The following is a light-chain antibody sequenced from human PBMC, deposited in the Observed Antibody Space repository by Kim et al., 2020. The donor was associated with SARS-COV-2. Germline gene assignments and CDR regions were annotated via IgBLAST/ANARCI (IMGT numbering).Light chain of an antibody. CDR3: QQYSTTPRT. CDR2: GAS. J-gene: IGKJ1*01. V-gene: IGKV3-20*01. Sequence: SPEERASLSCRASQTVFNNYLAWYQQTPGQPPRLLIYGASTWATGIPDRFSGSGSGTDFTLTISRLEPEDLAVYYCQQYSTTPRTFGPGTKVDIK. CDR1: QTVFNNY.